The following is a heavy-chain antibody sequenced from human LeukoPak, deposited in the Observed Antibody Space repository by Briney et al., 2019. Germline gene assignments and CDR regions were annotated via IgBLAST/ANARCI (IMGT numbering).Heavy chain of an antibody. J-gene: IGHJ4*02. D-gene: IGHD2-15*01. CDR2: IKQDGREK. CDR1: RFTFSTYW. V-gene: IGHV3-7*01. CDR3: ARGLGYCSGGSCLLVDY. Sequence: PGGTLRLSCAASRFTFSTYWMSWVRQAPGKGLEWVANIKQDGREKYYVDSVKGRFTISRDNAKNSLYLQMNSLRAEDTAVYYCARGLGYCSGGSCLLVDYWGQGTLVTVSS.